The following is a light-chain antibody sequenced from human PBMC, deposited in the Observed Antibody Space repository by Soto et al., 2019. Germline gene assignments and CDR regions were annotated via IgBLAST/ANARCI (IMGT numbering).Light chain of an antibody. V-gene: IGKV1-9*01. Sequence: QLTQSPSSLSASVGDRVTITCRASQGIASYLAWYQQKPGQAPNLLIYAASTLQSGVPSRFSGSGSGTDFTLTIISLQPEDFATYYCQQRNSYPLTFGGGTKVEI. J-gene: IGKJ4*01. CDR3: QQRNSYPLT. CDR2: AAS. CDR1: QGIASY.